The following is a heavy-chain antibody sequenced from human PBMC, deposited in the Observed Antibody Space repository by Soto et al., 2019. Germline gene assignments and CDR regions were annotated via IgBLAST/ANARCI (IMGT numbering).Heavy chain of an antibody. CDR1: GFAFSYYG. CDR3: ASGEGRNGHDTRFDY. D-gene: IGHD3-10*01. J-gene: IGHJ4*02. CDR2: ISHDGKDK. V-gene: IGHV3-30*03. Sequence: QMQLVESGGGVVQPGRSLRVSCATSGFAFSYYGIHWVRQARGKRLEWVADISHDGKDKWYADSVKGRFTISRDNSENTLYLQMNGLRSEDTAVYFCASGEGRNGHDTRFDYWGQGTLVTVSS.